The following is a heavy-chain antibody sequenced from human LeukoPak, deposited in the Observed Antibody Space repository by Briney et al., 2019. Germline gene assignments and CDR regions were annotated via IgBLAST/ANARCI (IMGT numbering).Heavy chain of an antibody. D-gene: IGHD3-10*01. Sequence: GGSLRLSCAASGFTFSSYWMSWVRQTPGKGLEWVATLNQDGSQKYYVDSVKGRFTISRDNVKNSLNLQMNSLRAEDTAVYYCARAFRGQFSFFNYWGQGTLVTVSS. J-gene: IGHJ4*02. CDR1: GFTFSSYW. CDR2: LNQDGSQK. V-gene: IGHV3-7*01. CDR3: ARAFRGQFSFFNY.